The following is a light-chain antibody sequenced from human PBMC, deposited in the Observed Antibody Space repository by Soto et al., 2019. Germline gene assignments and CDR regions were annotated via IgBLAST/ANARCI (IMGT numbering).Light chain of an antibody. CDR2: DTS. V-gene: IGKV3D-15*01. CDR1: QSVSSN. J-gene: IGKJ5*01. Sequence: EIVMTQSPATLSVSPGERATLSCRASQSVSSNLAWYQQKPGQAPRLLIYDTSSRATGVPDRYSASGSGTKFTLTISRVEAEGFAVFFCQPYCTSEIIFGQGTRLEIK. CDR3: QPYCTSEII.